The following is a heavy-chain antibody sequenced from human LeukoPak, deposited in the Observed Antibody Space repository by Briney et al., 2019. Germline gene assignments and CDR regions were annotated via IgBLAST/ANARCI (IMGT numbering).Heavy chain of an antibody. V-gene: IGHV1-46*01. J-gene: IGHJ4*02. CDR1: GGTFSSYA. CDR3: ARAGSWSSIGGCGY. CDR2: IIPTSGDT. D-gene: IGHD3-10*01. Sequence: GASVKVSCKASGGTFSSYAISWVRQAPGQGLEWMGLIIPTSGDTRFAQKFQGRVTLTRDTSSSTVYMEVSGLRSEDTAIYYCARAGSWSSIGGCGYWGQGTLVTVSS.